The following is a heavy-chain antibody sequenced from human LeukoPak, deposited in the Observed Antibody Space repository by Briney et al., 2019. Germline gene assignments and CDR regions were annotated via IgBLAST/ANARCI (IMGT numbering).Heavy chain of an antibody. D-gene: IGHD3-9*01. CDR3: AKDQTYYDILTGYYDVPHPSY. J-gene: IGHJ4*02. Sequence: SETLSLTCAVYGGSFSGYYWSWIRQPPGKGLEWIGEINHSGSTNYNPSLKSRVTISVDTSKNQFSLKLSSVTAADTAVYYCAKDQTYYDILTGYYDVPHPSYWGQGTLVTVSS. CDR1: GGSFSGYY. V-gene: IGHV4-34*01. CDR2: INHSGST.